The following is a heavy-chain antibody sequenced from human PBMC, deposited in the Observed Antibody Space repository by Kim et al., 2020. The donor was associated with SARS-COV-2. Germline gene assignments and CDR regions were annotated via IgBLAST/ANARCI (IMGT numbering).Heavy chain of an antibody. Sequence: GGSLRLSCAASEFTFRKFAMSWVRQTPGKGLEWVSSISGSSSSTYYAESVKGRFTISRDNSKNTLYLQLNSLRAEDTAVYYCAKGAIELAGGGWFDPWGQGTLVFVSS. CDR2: ISGSSSST. CDR1: EFTFRKFA. J-gene: IGHJ5*02. D-gene: IGHD6-19*01. V-gene: IGHV3-23*01. CDR3: AKGAIELAGGGWFDP.